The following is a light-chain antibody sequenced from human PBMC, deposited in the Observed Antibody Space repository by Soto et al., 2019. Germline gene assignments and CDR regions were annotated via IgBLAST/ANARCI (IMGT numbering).Light chain of an antibody. CDR2: TVT. J-gene: IGLJ1*01. Sequence: QSVLTQPRSVSGSPGQSVTISCTGTSSDIGGYNYVSWYQQHPGKAPKLMIYTVTKRPSGVPDRFSGSKSDNTASLTISGLPADDEADYCCCSYAGSSSVVFGTGTKLTVL. V-gene: IGLV2-11*01. CDR1: SSDIGGYNY. CDR3: CSYAGSSSVV.